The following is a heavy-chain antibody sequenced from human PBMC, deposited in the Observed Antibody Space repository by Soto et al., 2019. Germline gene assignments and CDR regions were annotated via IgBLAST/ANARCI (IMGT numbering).Heavy chain of an antibody. V-gene: IGHV1-46*01. J-gene: IGHJ1*01. CDR1: GYTFIDYF. CDR2: INPSDHNT. CDR3: ARATRRD. Sequence: QVQLEQSGAEVKKPGASVKVSYKASGYTFIDYFIHWVRQAPGQGLEWMATINPSDHNTRYAQNFQGRVILTTDTSTSTVYMDLNSLRSDATAFYFCARATRRDCGQCSLVTLSS.